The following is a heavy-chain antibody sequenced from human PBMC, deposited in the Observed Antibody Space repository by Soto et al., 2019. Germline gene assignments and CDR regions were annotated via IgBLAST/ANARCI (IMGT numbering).Heavy chain of an antibody. V-gene: IGHV1-3*05. Sequence: QVQLVQYGAEEKKPGASVKVSCKASRYTFTSSAMHWVRQAPGQRIEWMGWINAGNGNTKYSQKFQGRVTITRDTSASTAYMELSSLRSEDTAVYYCARSIVVVTALDYWGQGTLVTVSS. J-gene: IGHJ4*02. CDR1: RYTFTSSA. D-gene: IGHD2-21*02. CDR2: INAGNGNT. CDR3: ARSIVVVTALDY.